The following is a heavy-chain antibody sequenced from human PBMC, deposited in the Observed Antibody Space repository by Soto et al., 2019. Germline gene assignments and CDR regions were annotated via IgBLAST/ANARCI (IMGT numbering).Heavy chain of an antibody. V-gene: IGHV1-18*01. CDR1: GYTFTSYG. Sequence: RASVKVSCKASGYTFTSYGISWVRQAPGQGLEWMGWISAYNGNTNYAQKLQGRVTMTTDTSTSTTYMELRSLRSDDTAVYYCAREGAYYYDSSGYYPDFLDYWGQGTLVTVS. J-gene: IGHJ4*02. CDR3: AREGAYYYDSSGYYPDFLDY. CDR2: ISAYNGNT. D-gene: IGHD3-22*01.